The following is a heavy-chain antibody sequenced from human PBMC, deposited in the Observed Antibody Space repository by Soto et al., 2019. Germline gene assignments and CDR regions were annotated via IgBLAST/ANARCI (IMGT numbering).Heavy chain of an antibody. Sequence: GGSLRLSCAASGFTFSSYAMHWVRQAPGKGLEWVAVISYDGSNKYYADSVKGRFTISRDNSKNTLYLQMNSLRAEDTAVYYCAGHTATGDYWGQGTLVTVSS. V-gene: IGHV3-30-3*01. CDR2: ISYDGSNK. J-gene: IGHJ4*02. CDR3: AGHTATGDY. D-gene: IGHD5-18*01. CDR1: GFTFSSYA.